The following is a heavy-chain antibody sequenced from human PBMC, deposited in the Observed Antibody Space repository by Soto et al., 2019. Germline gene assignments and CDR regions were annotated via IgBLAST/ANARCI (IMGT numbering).Heavy chain of an antibody. D-gene: IGHD4-17*01. Sequence: PSETLSLTCTVSGGSISGSSYYWGWIRQPPGKGLEWIGSIYYSGSTYYNPSLKSRVTISVDTSKNQFSLKLSSVTAADTAVYYTATPVPYGDYVSRWFDPWGQGTLVTVSS. CDR3: ATPVPYGDYVSRWFDP. J-gene: IGHJ5*02. CDR2: IYYSGST. CDR1: GGSISGSSYY. V-gene: IGHV4-39*01.